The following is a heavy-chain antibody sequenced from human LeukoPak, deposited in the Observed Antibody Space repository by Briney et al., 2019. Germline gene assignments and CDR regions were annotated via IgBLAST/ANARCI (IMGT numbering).Heavy chain of an antibody. J-gene: IGHJ5*02. Sequence: SGTLSLPCAVSGYSISSGYYWGWIRQPPGKGLEWIGSIYHSGSTYYNPSLKSRVTISVDTSKNQFSLKLSSVTAADTAVYYCARDPIEQLGGPRGQGTLVTVSS. CDR2: IYHSGST. CDR3: ARDPIEQLGGP. D-gene: IGHD6-6*01. V-gene: IGHV4-38-2*02. CDR1: GYSISSGYY.